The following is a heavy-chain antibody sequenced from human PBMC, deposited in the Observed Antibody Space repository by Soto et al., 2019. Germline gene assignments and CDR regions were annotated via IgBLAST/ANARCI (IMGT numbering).Heavy chain of an antibody. CDR1: GFNFSTYA. D-gene: IGHD3-3*01. CDR2: ISGGGGRT. Sequence: EVQLLESGGGLVQPGGSLRLTCAASGFNFSTYAMSWVRQAPGKGLEWFSVISGGGGRTNYAGSVKGRFTISRDNSKNTLYIQMNSLRAEDTAVYYCAKGLEVTIFGVVTIYDYWGQGTLVTVSS. J-gene: IGHJ4*02. CDR3: AKGLEVTIFGVVTIYDY. V-gene: IGHV3-23*01.